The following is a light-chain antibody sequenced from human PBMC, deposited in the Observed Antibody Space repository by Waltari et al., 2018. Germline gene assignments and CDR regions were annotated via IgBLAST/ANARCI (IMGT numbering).Light chain of an antibody. CDR3: QQYNSWPGA. CDR2: GAS. CDR1: QSVSSN. V-gene: IGKV3-15*01. Sequence: EIVMTQSPATLSVSPGERATLSCRASQSVSSNLAWYQQRPGQAPRLLIYGASTRATGIPARFRGSGSGTEFNLIISSLQSEDFAVYFCQQYNSWPGAFGQGTNLEIK. J-gene: IGKJ2*01.